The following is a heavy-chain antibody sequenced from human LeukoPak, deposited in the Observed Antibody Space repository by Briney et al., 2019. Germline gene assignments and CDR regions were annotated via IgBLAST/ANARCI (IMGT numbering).Heavy chain of an antibody. Sequence: SVKVSCKASGGTFSSYAISWVRQAPGQGLEWMGGIIPIFGTANYAQKFQGRVTITTDESTSTAYMELSSLRSEDTAVYYCARGDSSGYYHYYYMDVWGIGTTVTVSS. CDR1: GGTFSSYA. V-gene: IGHV1-69*05. D-gene: IGHD3-22*01. CDR3: ARGDSSGYYHYYYMDV. J-gene: IGHJ6*03. CDR2: IIPIFGTA.